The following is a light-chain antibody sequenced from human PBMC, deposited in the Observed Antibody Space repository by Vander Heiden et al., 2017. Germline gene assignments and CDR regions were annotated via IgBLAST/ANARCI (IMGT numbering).Light chain of an antibody. J-gene: IGKJ4*01. CDR1: QDISNY. Sequence: DIQMTQSPSSLSASVGDRVTITCQESQDISNYLNWYQQKPGKAPKLLIYDASNLETGVPSRFSGSGSGTDFTFTISSLQPEDIATYYCQQYDNLPGTFGGGTKVEIK. CDR2: DAS. CDR3: QQYDNLPGT. V-gene: IGKV1-33*01.